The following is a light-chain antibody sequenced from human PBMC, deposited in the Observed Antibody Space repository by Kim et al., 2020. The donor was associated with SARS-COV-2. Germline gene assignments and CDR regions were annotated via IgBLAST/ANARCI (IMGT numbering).Light chain of an antibody. V-gene: IGKV3-11*01. Sequence: EIVLTQSPATLSLSPGERATLSCSASQSVSTYLAWYQQKPGQAPRLLTYDASNRAAGIPPRFSGSGSGTDFTLTISSLEPEDFAVYYCHQRSDCPLTFGGGTTVDIK. J-gene: IGKJ4*01. CDR3: HQRSDCPLT. CDR2: DAS. CDR1: QSVSTY.